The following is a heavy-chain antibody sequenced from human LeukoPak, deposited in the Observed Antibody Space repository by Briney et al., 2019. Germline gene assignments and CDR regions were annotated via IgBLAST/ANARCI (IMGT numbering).Heavy chain of an antibody. V-gene: IGHV3-23*01. CDR1: GFTFSSYA. CDR3: AKDLGYCSSTSCYFDY. D-gene: IGHD2-2*01. CDR2: ISGSGGST. Sequence: GGSLRLSCAASGFTFSSYAMSWVRQAPGKGLEWVTAISGSGGSTYYADSVKGRFTISRDNSKNTLYLQMNSLRAEDTAVYYCAKDLGYCSSTSCYFDYWGQGTLVTVSS. J-gene: IGHJ4*02.